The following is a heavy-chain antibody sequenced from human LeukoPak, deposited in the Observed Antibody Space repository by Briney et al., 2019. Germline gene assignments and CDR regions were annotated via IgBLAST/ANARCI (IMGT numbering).Heavy chain of an antibody. CDR1: GFSFGGYA. CDR3: VKSGGYATAIRYFDL. V-gene: IGHV3-9*01. D-gene: IGHD2-21*02. CDR2: ISWNSGDI. Sequence: GGSLRLSCAASGFSFGGYALHWVRQAPGKGLEWVASISWNSGDIVHADSVKGRFTISRDNAKNSLYLQMDSLRTEDTALYYCVKSGGYATAIRYFDLWGRGTLVTVSS. J-gene: IGHJ2*01.